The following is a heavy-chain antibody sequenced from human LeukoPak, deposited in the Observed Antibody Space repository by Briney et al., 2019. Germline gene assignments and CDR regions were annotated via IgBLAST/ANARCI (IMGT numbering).Heavy chain of an antibody. CDR3: PRGGGLDV. V-gene: IGHV3-74*01. D-gene: IGHD3-16*01. Sequence: GGSLRLSCAASGNYWMHWVRQAPGKGLVWVSHINSDGSWTSYADSVKGRFTISKDNAKNSLYLQMSNLRAEDTAVYFCPRGGGLDVWGQGATVTVSS. CDR2: INSDGSWT. CDR1: GNYW. J-gene: IGHJ6*02.